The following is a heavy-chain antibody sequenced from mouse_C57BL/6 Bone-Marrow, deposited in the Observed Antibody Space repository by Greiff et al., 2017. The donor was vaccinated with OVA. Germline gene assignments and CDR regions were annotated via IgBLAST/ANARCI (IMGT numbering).Heavy chain of an antibody. J-gene: IGHJ3*01. CDR1: GYTFTSYD. CDR2: IYPRDGST. Sequence: VQRVESGPELVKPGASVKLSCKASGYTFTSYDINWVKQRPGQGLEWIGWIYPRDGSTQYNEKFTGKATLTVYTSCSTAYMELHSLTSEDSAVYFCARCDVYYSFAYWGQGTLVTVSA. CDR3: ARCDVYYSFAY. D-gene: IGHD2-3*01. V-gene: IGHV1-85*01.